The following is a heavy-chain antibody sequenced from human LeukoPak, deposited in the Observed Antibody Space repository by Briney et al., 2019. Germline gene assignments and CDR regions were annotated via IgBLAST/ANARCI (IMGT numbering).Heavy chain of an antibody. CDR1: RGSLSGYY. Sequence: SGTLCLTCTLSRGSLSGYYWSSIPEPPGKGLGWIWYLYYSVFTIYNPSLKSRVTISVDTSKNQFSLKLSSVTAADTAVYYCARDRAGYYVTSFDPWGQGTLVTVPS. CDR2: LYYSVFT. J-gene: IGHJ5*02. CDR3: ARDRAGYYVTSFDP. V-gene: IGHV4-59*01. D-gene: IGHD3-9*01.